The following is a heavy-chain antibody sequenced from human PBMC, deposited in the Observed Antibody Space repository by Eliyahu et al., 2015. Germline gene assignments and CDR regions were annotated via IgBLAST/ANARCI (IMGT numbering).Heavy chain of an antibody. J-gene: IGHJ4*02. CDR2: IYYSGST. CDR1: GGXXXXSSXY. CDR3: ASHYYDSSGYYLFDY. D-gene: IGHD3-22*01. Sequence: QLQLQESGPGLVKPSETLSLTCTXSGGXXXXSSXYWGWIRQPPGKGLEWIGSIYYSGSTYYNPSLKSRVTISVDTSKNQFSLKLSSVTAADTAVYYCASHYYDSSGYYLFDYWGQGTLVTVSS. V-gene: IGHV4-39*01.